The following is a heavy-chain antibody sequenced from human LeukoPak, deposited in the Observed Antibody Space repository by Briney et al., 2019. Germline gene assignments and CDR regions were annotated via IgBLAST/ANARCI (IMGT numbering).Heavy chain of an antibody. CDR3: ARDASGGYDSGY. J-gene: IGHJ4*02. CDR2: ISSSSGYI. D-gene: IGHD5-12*01. Sequence: GGSLRLSCAASGFTFSSYSMNWVRQAPGKGLEWVSSISSSSGYIYYADSVKGRFTISRDNAKNSLYLQMNSLRAEDTAVYYCARDASGGYDSGYWGQGTLVTVSS. V-gene: IGHV3-21*01. CDR1: GFTFSSYS.